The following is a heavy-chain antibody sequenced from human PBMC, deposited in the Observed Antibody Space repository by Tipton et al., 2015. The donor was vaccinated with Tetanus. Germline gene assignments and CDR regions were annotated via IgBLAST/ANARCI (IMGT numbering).Heavy chain of an antibody. D-gene: IGHD2-2*01. CDR2: VYYDGSA. CDR1: GDSISSSEYY. CDR3: TRHVVEAVPRWFDP. Sequence: TLSLTCTVSGDSISSSEYYWGWIRQPPGEGLEWIASVYYDGSAYTNPSLKSRIAISIDTSGSQFSLKVHSVTAADTAFYYCTRHVVEAVPRWFDPWGQGTLVPVSS. V-gene: IGHV4-39*01. J-gene: IGHJ5*02.